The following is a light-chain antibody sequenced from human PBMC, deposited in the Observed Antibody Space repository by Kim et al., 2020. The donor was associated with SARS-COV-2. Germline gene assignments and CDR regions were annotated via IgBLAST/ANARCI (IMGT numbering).Light chain of an antibody. J-gene: IGLJ1*01. Sequence: QSALTQPPSASGSPGQSVTISCTGSSSDIGAYENVSWYQQHPGKAPKLMISQVSKRSSGVPDRFSGSKSGNTASLTVSGLQAEDEADYYCCSYARTSYVFGTVTKVTVL. CDR1: SSDIGAYEN. V-gene: IGLV2-8*01. CDR2: QVS. CDR3: CSYARTSYV.